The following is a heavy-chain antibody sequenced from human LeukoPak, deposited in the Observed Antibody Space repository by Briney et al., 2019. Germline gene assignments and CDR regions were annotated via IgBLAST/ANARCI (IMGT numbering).Heavy chain of an antibody. CDR1: GYTFTSFG. V-gene: IGHV1-18*01. CDR3: VRDLGVDTSMIFFDY. CDR2: ISAYNGNT. D-gene: IGHD5-18*01. Sequence: ASVKVSCKASGYTFTSFGISWARQAPGQGLEWMGWISAYNGNTKSAQKFQGRVTMTTDTSTSTAYMEVRSLRSDDTAVFYCVRDLGVDTSMIFFDYWGQGTLVTVSS. J-gene: IGHJ4*02.